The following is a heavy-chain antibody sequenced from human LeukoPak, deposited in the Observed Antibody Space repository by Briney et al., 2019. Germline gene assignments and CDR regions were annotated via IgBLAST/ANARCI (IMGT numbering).Heavy chain of an antibody. J-gene: IGHJ4*02. CDR1: GYTFTGYY. V-gene: IGHV1-2*02. D-gene: IGHD2-2*01. Sequence: ASVKVSCKASGYTFTGYYMHWVRQAPGQGLEWMGWSNPNSGGTNYAQKFQGRVTMTRDTSISTAYMELSRLRSDDTAVYYCASHPGVVVPAAIPFDYWGQGTLFTVSS. CDR2: SNPNSGGT. CDR3: ASHPGVVVPAAIPFDY.